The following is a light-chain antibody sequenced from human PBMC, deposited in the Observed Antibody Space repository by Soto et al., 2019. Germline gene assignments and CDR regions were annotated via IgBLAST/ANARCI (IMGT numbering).Light chain of an antibody. CDR2: DVS. J-gene: IGLJ1*01. CDR1: SSDVGGYNY. CDR3: SSYTTSSTYV. V-gene: IGLV2-14*01. Sequence: TQPASVSGSPGQSITISCTGTSSDVGGYNYVSWYQQHPGKAPKLMICDVSDRPSGISNRFSGSKSGNTASLTISGLQAEDEADYYCSSYTTSSTYVFGTGTKLTVL.